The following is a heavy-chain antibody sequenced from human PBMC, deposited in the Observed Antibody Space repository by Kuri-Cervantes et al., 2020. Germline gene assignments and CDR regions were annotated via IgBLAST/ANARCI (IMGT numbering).Heavy chain of an antibody. CDR3: ARGHDPLWFREGRLDAFDI. CDR1: GYTFTSYY. Sequence: ASVKVSCKASGYTFTSYYMHWVRQAPGQGLEWMGIINPSGGSTSYAQKFQGRVTMTRDTSTSTVYMELSSLRSEDTAVYYCARGHDPLWFREGRLDAFDIWGQGTMVTVSS. D-gene: IGHD3-10*01. CDR2: INPSGGST. V-gene: IGHV1-46*01. J-gene: IGHJ3*02.